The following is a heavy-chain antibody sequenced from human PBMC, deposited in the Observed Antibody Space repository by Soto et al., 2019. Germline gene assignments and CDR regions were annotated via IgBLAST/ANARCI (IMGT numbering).Heavy chain of an antibody. D-gene: IGHD5-12*01. Sequence: GGSLKISCKGSGYSFSNNWIGWVRQMPGKGLGWMGIIYPGDSDTRYTPSFQGQVTFSADRSISTAYLQWTSLKASDTAIYYCASLSGYASDYYYAIDVWGQGTTVTVSS. CDR2: IYPGDSDT. CDR3: ASLSGYASDYYYAIDV. J-gene: IGHJ6*02. CDR1: GYSFSNNW. V-gene: IGHV5-51*01.